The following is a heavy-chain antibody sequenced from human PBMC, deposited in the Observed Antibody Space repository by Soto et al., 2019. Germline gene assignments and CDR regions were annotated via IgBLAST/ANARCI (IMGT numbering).Heavy chain of an antibody. CDR3: ATRDGSGSYYNVVTWLDP. Sequence: GASVKVSCKVSGYTLTELSMHWARQAPGKGLEWMGGFDPEDGETIYAQKFQGRVTMTEDTSTDTAYMELSSLRSEDTAVYYCATRDGSGSYYNVVTWLDPWGQGTLVTVSS. J-gene: IGHJ5*02. D-gene: IGHD3-10*01. V-gene: IGHV1-24*01. CDR1: GYTLTELS. CDR2: FDPEDGET.